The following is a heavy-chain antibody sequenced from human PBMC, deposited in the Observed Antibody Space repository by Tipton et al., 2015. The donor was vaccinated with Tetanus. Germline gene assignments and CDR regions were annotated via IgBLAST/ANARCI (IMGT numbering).Heavy chain of an antibody. CDR3: AREVPAAGHFDS. D-gene: IGHD2-2*01. J-gene: IGHJ4*02. Sequence: TLSLTCIVSGGSVSGSSHYWSWIRQPPGKPLEWVGYIYHSGSTNYIPSLKSRVTISFGTSKNQFSLKLSSVTAADTAIYYCAREVPAAGHFDSWGQGTLVTVSS. V-gene: IGHV4-61*01. CDR1: GGSVSGSSHY. CDR2: IYHSGST.